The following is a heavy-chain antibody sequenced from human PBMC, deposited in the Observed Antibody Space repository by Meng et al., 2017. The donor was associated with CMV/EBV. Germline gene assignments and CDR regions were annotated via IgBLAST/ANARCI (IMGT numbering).Heavy chain of an antibody. CDR2: ISAYNGNT. Sequence: QVHAAEAGCEVKEPVASVKVSCKASGYTCTSYGISWVRQDPGQGLEWMGWISAYNGNTNYAQKLQGRVTMTTDTSTSTAYMELRSLRSDDTAVYYCARGGASSGYDLIDYWGQGTLVTVSS. CDR3: ARGGASSGYDLIDY. D-gene: IGHD5-12*01. J-gene: IGHJ4*02. CDR1: GYTCTSYG. V-gene: IGHV1-18*01.